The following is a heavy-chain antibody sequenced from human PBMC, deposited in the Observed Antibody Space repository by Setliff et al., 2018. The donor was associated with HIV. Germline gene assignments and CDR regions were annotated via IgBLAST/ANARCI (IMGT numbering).Heavy chain of an antibody. J-gene: IGHJ6*02. V-gene: IGHV4-34*01. D-gene: IGHD3-3*01. CDR1: GGSFSGYY. CDR2: INHTGST. Sequence: SETLSLTCAVYGGSFSGYYWSWIRQPPGKGLEWIGEINHTGSTYYKPSLKSRVTISVDTSKNQFSLKLSSVIAADTAVYYCARIFGDQGYYYGMDVWGQGTTVTVSS. CDR3: ARIFGDQGYYYGMDV.